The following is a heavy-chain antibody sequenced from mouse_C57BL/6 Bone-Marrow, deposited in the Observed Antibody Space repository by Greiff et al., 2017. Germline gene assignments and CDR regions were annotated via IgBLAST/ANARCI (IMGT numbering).Heavy chain of an antibody. CDR3: SITTVVATSYYFDY. V-gene: IGHV14-4*01. J-gene: IGHJ2*01. Sequence: EVQLQQSGAELVRPGASVKLSCPASGFNIKDDYMHWVKQRPEQGLEWIGWIDPENGDTEYASKFQGNATITADTSSNPAYLQLSSLTSDDTAVYYCSITTVVATSYYFDYWGQGTTLTVSS. D-gene: IGHD1-1*01. CDR2: IDPENGDT. CDR1: GFNIKDDY.